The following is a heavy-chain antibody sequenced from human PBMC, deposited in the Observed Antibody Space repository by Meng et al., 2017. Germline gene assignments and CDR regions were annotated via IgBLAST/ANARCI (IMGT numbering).Heavy chain of an antibody. CDR1: GYTFTSYA. D-gene: IGHD6-13*01. CDR3: ASGGEQQLTQNWFDP. CDR2: IWYDGSNK. V-gene: IGHV3-33*01. J-gene: IGHJ5*02. Sequence: PGASVKVSGKASGYTFTSYAMNWVRQAPGKGLEWVAVIWYDGSNKYYADSVKGRFTISRDNSKNTLYLQMNSLRAEDTAVYYCASGGEQQLTQNWFDPWGQGTLVTVSS.